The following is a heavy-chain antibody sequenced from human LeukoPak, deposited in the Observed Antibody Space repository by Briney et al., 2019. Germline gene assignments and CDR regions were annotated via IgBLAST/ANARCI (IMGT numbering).Heavy chain of an antibody. CDR2: IIPIFGTA. CDR1: GGTFSSYA. CDR3: ARVSDYDFWSGYYLYNWFDP. D-gene: IGHD3-3*01. V-gene: IGHV1-69*13. Sequence: GASVKVSCKASGGTFSSYAISWVRQAPGQGLEWMGGIIPIFGTANYTQKFQGRVTITADESTSTAYMELSSLRSEDTAVYYCARVSDYDFWSGYYLYNWFDPWGQGTLVTVSS. J-gene: IGHJ5*02.